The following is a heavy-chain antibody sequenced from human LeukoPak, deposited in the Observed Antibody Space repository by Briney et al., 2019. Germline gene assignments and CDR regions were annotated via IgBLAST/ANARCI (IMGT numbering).Heavy chain of an antibody. Sequence: SETLSLTCTVSDGSISGYYWNWIRQSPGKGLEWSGYMFYSWSTNYNPSLKSRVTMSVDTSKNQFSLKLSSVTAADTAVYYCARRGSSSSGYGLDVWGQGTTVTVSS. J-gene: IGHJ6*02. D-gene: IGHD6-6*01. CDR3: ARRGSSSSGYGLDV. CDR2: MFYSWST. V-gene: IGHV4-59*08. CDR1: DGSISGYY.